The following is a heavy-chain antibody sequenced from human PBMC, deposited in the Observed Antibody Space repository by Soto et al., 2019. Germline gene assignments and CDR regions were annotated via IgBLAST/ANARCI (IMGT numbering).Heavy chain of an antibody. CDR2: MNPNSGNT. CDR1: GYTFTSYD. D-gene: IGHD6-13*01. Sequence: ASVKFSCKASGYTFTSYDINWVRQATGQGLEWMGWMNPNSGNTGYAQKFQGRVTMTRNTSISTAYMELSSLRSEDTAVYYCASSSSWYNYYYYGMDVWGQGTTVTVSS. CDR3: ASSSSWYNYYYYGMDV. V-gene: IGHV1-8*01. J-gene: IGHJ6*02.